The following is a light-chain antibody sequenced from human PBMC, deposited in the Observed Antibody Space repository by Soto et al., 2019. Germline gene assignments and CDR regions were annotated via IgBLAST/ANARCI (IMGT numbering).Light chain of an antibody. V-gene: IGKV3-20*01. J-gene: IGKJ2*01. CDR1: HSVSRTS. CDR3: QQYGSSPYT. Sequence: EIVLTQSPGTLSLSPGESATLSCRTSHSVSRTSFAWYQQKPGQAPRLLLYGASSRATGIPDRFSGSGSGTDFTLTISRLEPEDFVVYYCQQYGSSPYTFGQGTKLEIK. CDR2: GAS.